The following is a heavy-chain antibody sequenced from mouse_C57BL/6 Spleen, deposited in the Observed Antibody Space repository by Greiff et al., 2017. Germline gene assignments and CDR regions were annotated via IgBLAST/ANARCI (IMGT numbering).Heavy chain of an antibody. CDR1: GYTFTDYY. CDR2: INPNNGGT. Sequence: VQLQQSGPELVKPGASVKISCKASGYTFTDYYMNWVKQSHGKSLEWIGDINPNNGGTSYNQKFKGKATLTVDKSSSTAYMELRSLTSEDSAVYYCARWDDYPFDYWGQGTTLTVSS. D-gene: IGHD2-4*01. CDR3: ARWDDYPFDY. V-gene: IGHV1-26*01. J-gene: IGHJ2*01.